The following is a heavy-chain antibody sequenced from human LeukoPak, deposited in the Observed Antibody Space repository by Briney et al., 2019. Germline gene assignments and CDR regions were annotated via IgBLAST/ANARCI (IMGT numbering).Heavy chain of an antibody. CDR1: GFPFTDYR. Sequence: GGSLRLSCVASGFPFTDYRMSWVRQAPGKGLEWVANIKHYGGEKYYVDSVKGRFTISRDNVKNSLYLQMNSLRAEDTAVYYCARSYSPFDYWGQGTLVTVSS. J-gene: IGHJ4*02. V-gene: IGHV3-7*05. CDR2: IKHYGGEK. CDR3: ARSYSPFDY. D-gene: IGHD6-13*01.